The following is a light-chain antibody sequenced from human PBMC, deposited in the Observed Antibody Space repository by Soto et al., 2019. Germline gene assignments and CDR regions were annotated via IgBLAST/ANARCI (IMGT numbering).Light chain of an antibody. V-gene: IGKV3-11*01. CDR1: QSVSTN. Sequence: EIMMTQSPATLSVSPGERATLSCRASQSVSTNLAWYQQKPGQAPRLLIYGASTRATGIPARFSGSGSGTDFTLTISSLEPEDFAVYYCQQRSNWPPITFGQGTRLEIK. CDR3: QQRSNWPPIT. J-gene: IGKJ5*01. CDR2: GAS.